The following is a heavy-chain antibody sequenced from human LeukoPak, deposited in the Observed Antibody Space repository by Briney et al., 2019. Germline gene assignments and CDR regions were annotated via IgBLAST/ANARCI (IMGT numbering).Heavy chain of an antibody. CDR1: GGSISSSNNY. D-gene: IGHD3-3*01. CDR2: IYYSGST. Sequence: SETLSLTCTVSGGSISSSNNYWGWIRQPPGKGLEWIGSIYYSGSTYYNPSLKSRVTISVDTSKNQFSLNLSSVTAADTAVYYCARALDTFYDFWSGHLRYFDYWGQGTLVTVSS. CDR3: ARALDTFYDFWSGHLRYFDY. J-gene: IGHJ4*02. V-gene: IGHV4-39*07.